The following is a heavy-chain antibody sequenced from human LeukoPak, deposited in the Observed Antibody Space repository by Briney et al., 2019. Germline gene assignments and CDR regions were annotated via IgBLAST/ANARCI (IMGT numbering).Heavy chain of an antibody. CDR3: ARGRWKPAARAAWFDP. CDR1: GGSFSGYY. J-gene: IGHJ5*02. Sequence: KTSETLSLTCAVYGGSFSGYYWSWIRQPPGKGLEWIGEINHSGSTNYNPSLKSRVTISVDTSKNQFSLKLSSVTAADTAVYYCARGRWKPAARAAWFDPWGQGTLVTVSS. CDR2: INHSGST. V-gene: IGHV4-34*01. D-gene: IGHD2-2*01.